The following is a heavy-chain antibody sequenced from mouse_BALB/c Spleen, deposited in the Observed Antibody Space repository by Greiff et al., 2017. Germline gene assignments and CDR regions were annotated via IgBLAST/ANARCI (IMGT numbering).Heavy chain of an antibody. D-gene: IGHD4-1*01. CDR3: ARSPSGTSRYFDY. CDR1: GFSLTSYG. CDR2: IWAGGST. Sequence: VMLVESGPGLVAPSQSLSITCTVSGFSLTSYGVHWVRQPPGKGLEWLGVIWAGGSTNYNSALMSRLSISKDNSKSQVFLKMNSLQTDDTAMYYCARSPSGTSRYFDYWGQGTTLTVSS. V-gene: IGHV2-9*02. J-gene: IGHJ2*01.